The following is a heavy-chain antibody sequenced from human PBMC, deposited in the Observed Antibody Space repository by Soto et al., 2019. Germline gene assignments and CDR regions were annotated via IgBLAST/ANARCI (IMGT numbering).Heavy chain of an antibody. V-gene: IGHV4-34*01. Sequence: QVQLQQWGAGLLKPSETLSLTCAVYGGSFSGYYWSWIRQPPGKGLEWIGEINHSGSTNYNPSLKSRVTISVDKSKNQFSLKLSSVTAADTAVYYCARRLRYCSSTSCYARAYYYMDVWGKGTTVTVSS. CDR3: ARRLRYCSSTSCYARAYYYMDV. D-gene: IGHD2-2*01. CDR1: GGSFSGYY. CDR2: INHSGST. J-gene: IGHJ6*03.